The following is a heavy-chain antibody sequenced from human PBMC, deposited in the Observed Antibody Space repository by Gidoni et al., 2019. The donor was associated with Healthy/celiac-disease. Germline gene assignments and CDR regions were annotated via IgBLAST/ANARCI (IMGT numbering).Heavy chain of an antibody. CDR1: GGSINSYY. Sequence: QVQLQESGPGLVKPSETLSLTCTVSGGSINSYYWSWIRQPPGKGLEWIGYIYYSGSTNYNPSLKSRVTISVDTSKNQFSLKLSSVTAADTAVYYCARLVAAAGTYWFDPWGQGTLVTVSS. V-gene: IGHV4-59*01. D-gene: IGHD6-13*01. CDR3: ARLVAAAGTYWFDP. CDR2: IYYSGST. J-gene: IGHJ5*02.